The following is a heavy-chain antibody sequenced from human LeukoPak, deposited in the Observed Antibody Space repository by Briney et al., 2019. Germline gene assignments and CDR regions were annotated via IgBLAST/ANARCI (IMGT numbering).Heavy chain of an antibody. Sequence: ASVKVSCKASGYTFTSYGISWVRQAPGQGLEWMGWISAYNGNTNYAQKLQGRVTMTTDTSTSIAYMELRSLRSDDTAVYYCARDLRAKLYYGSGSSDYWGQGTLVTVSS. CDR2: ISAYNGNT. CDR1: GYTFTSYG. CDR3: ARDLRAKLYYGSGSSDY. J-gene: IGHJ4*02. V-gene: IGHV1-18*01. D-gene: IGHD3-10*01.